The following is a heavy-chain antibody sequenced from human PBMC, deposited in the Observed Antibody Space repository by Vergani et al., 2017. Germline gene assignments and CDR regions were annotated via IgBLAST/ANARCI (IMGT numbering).Heavy chain of an antibody. J-gene: IGHJ3*02. D-gene: IGHD1-14*01. CDR1: GFSLSTYT. Sequence: EVQLVESGGGLVNPGGCLTLSCVASGFSLSTYTFNWVRQAPGGGLEWVSRINSDGSSTSYADSVKGRFTISRDNAKNTLYLQMNSLRAEDTAVYYCARDQSRSDAFDIWGQGTMVTVSS. CDR2: INSDGSST. V-gene: IGHV3-74*01. CDR3: ARDQSRSDAFDI.